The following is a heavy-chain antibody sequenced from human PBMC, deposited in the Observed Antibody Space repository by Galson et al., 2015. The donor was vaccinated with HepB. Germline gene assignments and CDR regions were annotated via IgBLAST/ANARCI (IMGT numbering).Heavy chain of an antibody. CDR2: IYYSGST. V-gene: IGHV4-59*01. CDR3: ARDKILRGGLPAPLVRDYYYYGMDV. J-gene: IGHJ6*02. CDR1: GGSISSYY. D-gene: IGHD2-2*01. Sequence: ETLSLTCTVSGGSISSYYWSWIRQPPGKGLEWIGYIYYSGSTNYNPSLKSRVTISVDTSKNQFSLKLSSVTAADTAVYYCARDKILRGGLPAPLVRDYYYYGMDVWGQGTTVTVSS.